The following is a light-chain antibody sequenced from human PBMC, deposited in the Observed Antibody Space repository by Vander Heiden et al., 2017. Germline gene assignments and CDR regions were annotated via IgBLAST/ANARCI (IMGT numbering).Light chain of an antibody. J-gene: IGLJ2*01. CDR3: QSYDSSLGGHVV. CDR2: DNI. CDR1: TSTIGAGYD. Sequence: QSVLTQPPSVSGAPVQRVTISCTGSTSTIGAGYDVHWYQQLPGTAPKLLIYDNINRPSGVPDRFSGSKSGTSASLAITGLQAEDEADYYCQSYDSSLGGHVVFGGGTKLTVL. V-gene: IGLV1-40*01.